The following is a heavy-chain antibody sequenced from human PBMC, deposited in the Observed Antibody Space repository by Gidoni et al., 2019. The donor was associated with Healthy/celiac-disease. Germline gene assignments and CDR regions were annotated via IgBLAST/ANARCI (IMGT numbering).Heavy chain of an antibody. J-gene: IGHJ3*02. CDR2: IYPGDSDT. Sequence: EVQLVQSGAEVTKPGESLKISCKGSGYSFTSSWIGLWRQMPGKGLVWLGIIYPGDSDTRYSPSFQGQVTISADKSISTAYLQWSSLKASDTAMYYCARLYIVELSGNADDAFDIWGQGTMVTVSS. V-gene: IGHV5-51*03. CDR3: ARLYIVELSGNADDAFDI. CDR1: GYSFTSSW. D-gene: IGHD2-21*01.